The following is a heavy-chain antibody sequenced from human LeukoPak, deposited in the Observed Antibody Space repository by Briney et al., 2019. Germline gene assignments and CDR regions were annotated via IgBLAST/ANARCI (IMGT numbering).Heavy chain of an antibody. CDR3: ALGGGELLLDY. CDR1: GFTFSSYS. Sequence: GGSLRLSCAASGFTFSSYSMNWVRQAPGKGLEWVSSISSSSSYIYYADSVKGRFTISRDNSKNTLYLQMNSLRAEDTAVYYCALGGGELLLDYWGQGTLVTVSS. D-gene: IGHD1-26*01. V-gene: IGHV3-21*01. CDR2: ISSSSSYI. J-gene: IGHJ4*02.